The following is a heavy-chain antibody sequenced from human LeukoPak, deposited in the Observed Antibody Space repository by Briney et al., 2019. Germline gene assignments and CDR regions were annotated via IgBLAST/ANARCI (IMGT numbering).Heavy chain of an antibody. CDR3: AKGVRSLTFSFDY. J-gene: IGHJ4*02. V-gene: IGHV3-23*01. CDR1: GFTFSSYA. D-gene: IGHD2/OR15-2a*01. Sequence: GGSLRLSCAASGFTFSSYAMSWVRQAPGKGLEWVSSISGSSTYYADSVKGRFTISRDNSKNTLYLQMNSLRAEDTAVYYCAKGVRSLTFSFDYWGQGTLVTVSS. CDR2: ISGSST.